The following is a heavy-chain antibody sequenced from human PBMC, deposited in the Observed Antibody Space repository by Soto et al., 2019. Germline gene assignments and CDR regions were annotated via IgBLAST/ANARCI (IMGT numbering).Heavy chain of an antibody. CDR1: GFTSSSYL. J-gene: IGHJ4*02. D-gene: IGHD3-10*01. Sequence: EVQLVESGGGLVQPGGSLKLSCAASGFTSSSYLMSWVRQAPGKGLEWVANMNQDGSEIYYVDAVRGRFTISRDNAANSVYLQMNSLRAEDTPVYYCARGRSLLWFGEPRGPGTRVTVSS. CDR2: MNQDGSEI. V-gene: IGHV3-7*01. CDR3: ARGRSLLWFGEP.